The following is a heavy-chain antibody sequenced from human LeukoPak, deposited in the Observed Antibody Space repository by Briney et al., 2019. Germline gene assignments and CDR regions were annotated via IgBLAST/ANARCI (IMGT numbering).Heavy chain of an antibody. CDR2: INPNSGGT. V-gene: IGHV1-2*02. Sequence: ASVKVSCKASGYTFTGYYMHWVRQAPGQGLEWMGWINPNSGGTNYAQKFQGRVTMTRDTSISTAYMELSRLRSDDTAVYYCARFRRVRGYYGMDVWGQGTTVTVPS. D-gene: IGHD3-10*01. CDR1: GYTFTGYY. J-gene: IGHJ6*02. CDR3: ARFRRVRGYYGMDV.